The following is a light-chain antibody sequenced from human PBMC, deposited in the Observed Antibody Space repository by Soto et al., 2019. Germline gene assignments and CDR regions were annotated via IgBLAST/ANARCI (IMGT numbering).Light chain of an antibody. CDR3: NSYRTSSVV. Sequence: QSALTQPASVSGSPGQSITISCTGTSSDVGDYNSVSWYQQHPGKAPKLMIYDVSDRPSGVSNRFSGSKSGNTASLTISGLQAEDEADYYCNSYRTSSVVFGGGTKLTVL. J-gene: IGLJ2*01. CDR2: DVS. V-gene: IGLV2-14*01. CDR1: SSDVGDYNS.